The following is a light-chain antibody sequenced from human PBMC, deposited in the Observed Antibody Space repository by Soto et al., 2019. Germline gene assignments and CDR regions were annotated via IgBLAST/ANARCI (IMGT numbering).Light chain of an antibody. J-gene: IGKJ3*01. CDR3: QQSHSTPRT. CDR2: AAS. Sequence: DIQMTQPPSSLSASVGDRVTITCRASQSISSYLNWYQQKPGKAPKLLIYAASSLQSGVPSRFSGSGSGTDFTLTISSPQPEDFATYYCQQSHSTPRTFGPGTKVDIK. CDR1: QSISSY. V-gene: IGKV1-39*01.